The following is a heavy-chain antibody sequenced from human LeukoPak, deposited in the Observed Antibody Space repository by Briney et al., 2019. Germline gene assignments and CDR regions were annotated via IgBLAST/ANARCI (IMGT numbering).Heavy chain of an antibody. J-gene: IGHJ4*02. D-gene: IGHD5-18*01. CDR1: GFTFDDYA. Sequence: GRSLRLSCAASGFTFDDYAMHWVRQAPGKGLEWVSGISWNSGSIGYADSVKGRFTISRDNAKNSLYLQMNSLRAEDTALYYCAKSGYSYVKPPDYWGQGTLVTVSS. CDR2: ISWNSGSI. CDR3: AKSGYSYVKPPDY. V-gene: IGHV3-9*01.